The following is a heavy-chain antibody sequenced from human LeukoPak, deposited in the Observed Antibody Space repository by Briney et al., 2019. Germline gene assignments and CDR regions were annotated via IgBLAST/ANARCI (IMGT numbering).Heavy chain of an antibody. Sequence: ASVKVSCKASGYTFTSYDINGVRQATGQGLEWMGWMNPNSGNTGYAQKFQGRVTMTRNTSISTAYMELSSLRSEDTAVYYCARVLHYYGSGSYLPYDYYYYYMDVWGKGTTVTISS. V-gene: IGHV1-8*01. D-gene: IGHD3-10*01. J-gene: IGHJ6*03. CDR1: GYTFTSYD. CDR3: ARVLHYYGSGSYLPYDYYYYYMDV. CDR2: MNPNSGNT.